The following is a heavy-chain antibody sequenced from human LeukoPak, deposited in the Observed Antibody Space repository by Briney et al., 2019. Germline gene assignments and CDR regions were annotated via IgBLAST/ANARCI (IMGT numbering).Heavy chain of an antibody. CDR3: ARGSDIVVVPAAMGLEDYYGMDV. J-gene: IGHJ6*02. CDR2: INHSGST. Sequence: SETLSLTCAVYGGSFSGYYWSWIRQPPGKGPEWIGEINHSGSTNYNPSLKSRVTISVDTSKNQFSLKLSSVTAADTAVYYCARGSDIVVVPAAMGLEDYYGMDVWGQGTTVTVSS. V-gene: IGHV4-34*01. CDR1: GGSFSGYY. D-gene: IGHD2-2*01.